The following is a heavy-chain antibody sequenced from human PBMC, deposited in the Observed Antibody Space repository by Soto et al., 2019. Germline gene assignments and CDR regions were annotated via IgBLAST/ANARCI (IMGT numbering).Heavy chain of an antibody. D-gene: IGHD3-10*02. CDR1: GFTFTSSA. CDR2: IVVGSGNT. CDR3: AAVFEEDGFDY. J-gene: IGHJ4*02. V-gene: IGHV1-58*01. Sequence: SVKVSCKASGFTFTSSAVQWVRQARGQRLELIGWIVVGSGNTNYAQKFQERVTITRDMSTSTAYMELSSLRSEDTAVYYCAAVFEEDGFDYWGQGTLVTVYS.